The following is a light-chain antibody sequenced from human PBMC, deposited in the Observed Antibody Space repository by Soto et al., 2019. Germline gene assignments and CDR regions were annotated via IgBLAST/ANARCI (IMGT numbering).Light chain of an antibody. J-gene: IGLJ2*01. CDR2: DNS. CDR1: SSNIGADYD. CDR3: QSYDSSLSGPV. V-gene: IGLV1-40*01. Sequence: QSVLTQPPSVSGAPGQRVTISCTGSSSNIGADYDVHWYQQLPGTEQWYQQLPGTAPKLLIYDNSNRPSGVPDRFSASKSGTSASLAITGLQAEDEADYYCQSYDSSLSGPVFGGGTQLTVL.